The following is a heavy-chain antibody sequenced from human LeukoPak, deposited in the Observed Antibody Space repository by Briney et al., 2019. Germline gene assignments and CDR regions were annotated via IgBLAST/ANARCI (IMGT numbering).Heavy chain of an antibody. CDR1: GFSFSSYG. CDR2: SNNRADET. D-gene: IGHD2-2*01. CDR3: ARVSGEYQPYFDY. J-gene: IGHJ4*02. V-gene: IGHV3-23*01. Sequence: PGGSLTLSCAASGFSFSSYGMSWFRQAPGKGLEWVATSNNRADETHFADSVVGRFSIFRDNSRSTLALHMSNLRVEDTAVYYCARVSGEYQPYFDYWGQGTLVTVSS.